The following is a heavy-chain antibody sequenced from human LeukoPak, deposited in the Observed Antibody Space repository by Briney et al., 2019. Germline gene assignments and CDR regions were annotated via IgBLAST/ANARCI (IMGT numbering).Heavy chain of an antibody. D-gene: IGHD2-2*01. V-gene: IGHV4-39*01. CDR3: ARLEFVNIVVVPAAMHFDY. Sequence: SETLSLTCTVSGGSISSRSYYWGWIRQPPGKGLEWIGSIYYSGSTYYNPSLKSRVTISVDTSKNQFSLKLSSVTAADTAVYYCARLEFVNIVVVPAAMHFDYWGQGTLVTVSS. CDR1: GGSISSRSYY. J-gene: IGHJ4*02. CDR2: IYYSGST.